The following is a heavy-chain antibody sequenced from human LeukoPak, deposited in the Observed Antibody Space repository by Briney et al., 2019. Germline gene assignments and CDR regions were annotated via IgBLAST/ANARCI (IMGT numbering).Heavy chain of an antibody. D-gene: IGHD6-19*01. J-gene: IGHJ4*01. CDR1: GFTFSSST. CDR3: GKETGSGGWYFDH. CDR2: ISNGDANT. Sequence: PGGSLRLSCAASGFTFSSSTMSWVRQAPGKGLEWVSHISNGDANTYYADSVKGRLTISRDNPKNTLYLHMNSLGGEDTAVYYCGKETGSGGWYFDHLGQGTLATVSS. V-gene: IGHV3-23*01.